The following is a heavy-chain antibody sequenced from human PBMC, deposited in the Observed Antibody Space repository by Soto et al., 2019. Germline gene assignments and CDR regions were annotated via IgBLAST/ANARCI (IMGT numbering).Heavy chain of an antibody. CDR1: GGSISSSSCY. J-gene: IGHJ4*02. CDR2: IYYNGNT. V-gene: IGHV4-39*01. CDR3: ARLRIYCSGGTCYYYFDY. Sequence: QLHLQESGPGLVKSSETLSLTCTVSGGSISSSSCYWGWIRLPPGKGLEWLGNIYYNGNTYYNPSLKSGVTISVDTSKSPFSLKLSSVTAADTAVYYWARLRIYCSGGTCYYYFDYWGKGTLVTVSS. D-gene: IGHD2-15*01.